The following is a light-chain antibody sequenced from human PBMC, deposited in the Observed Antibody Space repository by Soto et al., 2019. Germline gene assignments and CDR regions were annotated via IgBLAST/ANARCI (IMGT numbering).Light chain of an antibody. V-gene: IGKV3-20*01. Sequence: EIVLTQSPGTLSLSPGERATLSCRARQSVSSSYLAWYQQKPVQAPRLLIYGASSRATGIPDRFSGSGSGTDFTLAISRLEPEDFAVYYCQRYGSLPFTVGGRTKVEI. CDR3: QRYGSLPFT. CDR1: QSVSSSY. CDR2: GAS. J-gene: IGKJ4*01.